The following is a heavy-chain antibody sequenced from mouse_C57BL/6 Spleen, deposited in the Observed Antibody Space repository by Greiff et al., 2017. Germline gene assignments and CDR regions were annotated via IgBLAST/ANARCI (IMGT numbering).Heavy chain of an antibody. Sequence: EVQVVESGGDLVKPGGSLKLSCAASGFTFSSYGMSWVRQTPDKRLEWVATISSGGSYTYYPDSVKGRFTISRDNAKNTLYLQMSSLKSEDTAMYYCARQRGITYYFDYWGQGTTLTVSS. CDR1: GFTFSSYG. CDR2: ISSGGSYT. D-gene: IGHD2-4*01. J-gene: IGHJ2*01. V-gene: IGHV5-6*01. CDR3: ARQRGITYYFDY.